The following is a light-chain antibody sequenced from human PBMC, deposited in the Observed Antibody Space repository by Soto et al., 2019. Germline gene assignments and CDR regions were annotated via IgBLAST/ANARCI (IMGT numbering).Light chain of an antibody. V-gene: IGKV3-20*01. CDR2: DAS. CDR1: QSIDKSY. Sequence: EVVLTQSRGTLSLSLGERATLSCRASQSIDKSYLAWYQQKPGQAPRLLIYDASTRATGIPDRFSGSGSGTDFTLTISRLEPEDFAVFYCQQYAYSPITFGQGTRLEI. CDR3: QQYAYSPIT. J-gene: IGKJ5*01.